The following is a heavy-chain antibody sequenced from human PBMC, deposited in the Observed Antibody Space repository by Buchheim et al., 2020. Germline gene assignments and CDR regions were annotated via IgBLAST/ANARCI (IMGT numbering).Heavy chain of an antibody. Sequence: QVQLVESGGGVVQPGRSLRLSCAASGFTFSSYAMHWVRQAPGKGLEWVAVISYDGSNKYYADSVKGRFTISRDNSKNTLYLQMNSLRAEDTAVYYCARESGRIVALDYWGQGTL. D-gene: IGHD5-12*01. J-gene: IGHJ4*02. CDR3: ARESGRIVALDY. V-gene: IGHV3-30-3*01. CDR1: GFTFSSYA. CDR2: ISYDGSNK.